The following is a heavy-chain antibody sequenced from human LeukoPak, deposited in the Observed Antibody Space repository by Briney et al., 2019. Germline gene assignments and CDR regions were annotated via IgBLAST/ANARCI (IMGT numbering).Heavy chain of an antibody. V-gene: IGHV4-59*01. J-gene: IGHJ4*02. Sequence: PSETLSLTCTVSGGSISNYYWSWIRQPPGRGLEWIGYMFYSGSTNYNPSLKSRVTISVDTSKNQFSLKLSSVTAADTAVCYCARQRFGESAFDYWGQGTLVTVSS. CDR3: ARQRFGESAFDY. CDR1: GGSISNYY. CDR2: MFYSGST. D-gene: IGHD3-10*01.